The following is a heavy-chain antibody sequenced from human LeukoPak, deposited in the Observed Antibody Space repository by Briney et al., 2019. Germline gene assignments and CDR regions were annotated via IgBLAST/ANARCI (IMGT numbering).Heavy chain of an antibody. D-gene: IGHD5-24*01. J-gene: IGHJ4*02. CDR2: IRADAVTT. Sequence: GGSLRLSCAPSGFIFSHHGMNWVRQAPGKGLEWVSGIRADAVTTYYADSVKGRFIISRDNSKNTVYLQVNSLSAEDAAVYYCVKDDGWVQYANWGQGTLVTVSS. V-gene: IGHV3-23*01. CDR1: GFIFSHHG. CDR3: VKDDGWVQYAN.